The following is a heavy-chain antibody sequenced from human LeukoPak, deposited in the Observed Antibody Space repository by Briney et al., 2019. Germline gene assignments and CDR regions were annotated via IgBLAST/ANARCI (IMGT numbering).Heavy chain of an antibody. J-gene: IGHJ4*02. CDR1: GGSISSSQYY. D-gene: IGHD3-22*01. CDR2: VYYSGGT. Sequence: PSETLSLTCTVSGGSISSSQYYWGWIRQPPGKGLEWIGSVYYSGGTYHNPSLKSRVTISVDTSKNQFSLKLSSVTAADTAVYYCARSNYHGSRGIIDHWGQGALVTVSS. CDR3: ARSNYHGSRGIIDH. V-gene: IGHV4-39*01.